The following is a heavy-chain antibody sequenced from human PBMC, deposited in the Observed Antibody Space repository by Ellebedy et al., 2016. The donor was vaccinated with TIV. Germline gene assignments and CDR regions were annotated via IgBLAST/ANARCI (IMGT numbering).Heavy chain of an antibody. V-gene: IGHV3-72*01. CDR2: TRNRAKSYTT. D-gene: IGHD6-19*01. J-gene: IGHJ4*02. Sequence: PGGSLRLSCAASGFTFSDHYMDWVRQAPGKGLEWVARTRNRAKSYTTEYAASVKGRFSISRDDSKNSVYLQMNSLKTEDTAVYSCARGIPDRSGYHYFDYWGQGALVTVSS. CDR1: GFTFSDHY. CDR3: ARGIPDRSGYHYFDY.